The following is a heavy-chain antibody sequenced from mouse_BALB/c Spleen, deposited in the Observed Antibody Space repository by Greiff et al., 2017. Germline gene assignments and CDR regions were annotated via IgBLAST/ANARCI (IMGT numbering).Heavy chain of an antibody. CDR2: ISYSGST. CDR1: GYSITSDYA. V-gene: IGHV3-2*02. CDR3: ARSGLHYYGSSHYFDY. D-gene: IGHD1-1*01. Sequence: EVKLQESGPGLVKPSQSLSLTCTVTGYSITSDYAWNWIRQFPGNKLEWMGYISYSGSTSYNPSLKSRISITRDTSKNQFFLQLNSVTTEDTATYYCARSGLHYYGSSHYFDYWGQGTTLTVSS. J-gene: IGHJ2*01.